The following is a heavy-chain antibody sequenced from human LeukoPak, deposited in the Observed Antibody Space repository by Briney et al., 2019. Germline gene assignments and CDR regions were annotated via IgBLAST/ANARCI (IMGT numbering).Heavy chain of an antibody. CDR2: IKQDGSEE. J-gene: IGHJ4*02. V-gene: IGHV3-7*01. CDR1: GFTFSTYW. D-gene: IGHD1-1*01. Sequence: GGSLRLSCAPSGFTFSTYWMTWVRQAPGKGLEWVANIKQDGSEEYYVDSVKGRFTISKDNAKNSLYLQMNSLRVEGTAVYYCARHIDWKFDYWGQGTLVTVSS. CDR3: ARHIDWKFDY.